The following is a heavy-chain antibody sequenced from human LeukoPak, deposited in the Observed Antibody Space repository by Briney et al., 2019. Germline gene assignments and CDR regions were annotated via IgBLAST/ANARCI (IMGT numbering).Heavy chain of an antibody. D-gene: IGHD5-24*01. Sequence: GGSLRLSCAASGFTFSNAWMNWVRQAPGEGLEWVGRIKSKSDGAATDYAAPVRGRFTISIDDSKNTLNLQMNSLKTEDTGVYYCVSRDAYKPRYYMDVWGKGTTVTVSS. CDR3: VSRDAYKPRYYMDV. CDR1: GFTFSNAW. CDR2: IKSKSDGAAT. J-gene: IGHJ6*03. V-gene: IGHV3-15*01.